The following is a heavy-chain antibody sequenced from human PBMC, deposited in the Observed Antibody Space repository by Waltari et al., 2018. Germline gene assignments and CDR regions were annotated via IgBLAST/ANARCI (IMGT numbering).Heavy chain of an antibody. CDR3: AKDGGSGYSDFDY. CDR2: ISPDGISK. D-gene: IGHD3-9*01. V-gene: IGHV3-30*09. J-gene: IGHJ4*02. Sequence: QVQLVESGGGVVQPGRSLRLSCAASGFNIGCCSMPWVRQAPGKGLEWVAVISPDGISKYYADSVKGRFAISGDNPKNTLYLQMSSLTPEDTAVYYCAKDGGSGYSDFDYWGQGTLVTVSS. CDR1: GFNIGCCS.